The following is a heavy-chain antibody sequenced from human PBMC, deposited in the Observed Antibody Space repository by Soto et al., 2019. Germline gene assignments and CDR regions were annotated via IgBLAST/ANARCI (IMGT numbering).Heavy chain of an antibody. V-gene: IGHV1-2*04. D-gene: IGHD3-10*01. Sequence: ASVKVSCKASGHTFTGYYMHWVRQAPGQGLEWMGWINPNSGGTNYAQKFQGWVTMTRDTSISTAYMELSRLRSDDTAVYYCARADTYYYGSGSPLALSYWGQGTLVTVSS. J-gene: IGHJ4*02. CDR2: INPNSGGT. CDR3: ARADTYYYGSGSPLALSY. CDR1: GHTFTGYY.